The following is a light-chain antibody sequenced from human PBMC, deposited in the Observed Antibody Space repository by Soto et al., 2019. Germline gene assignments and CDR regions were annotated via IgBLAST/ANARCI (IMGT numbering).Light chain of an antibody. CDR3: QQRRYFIT. V-gene: IGKV4-1*01. Sequence: DIVMTQSPDSLALSLGERATINCKSSGGVLYSSNNKNYLAWYQQKPGHPPKXLVYWASTRESGVPDRFSGSGSGTDFTLTISSLEPEDSAVYYCQQRRYFITFGQGTRLEIK. J-gene: IGKJ5*01. CDR1: GGVLYSSNNKNY. CDR2: WAS.